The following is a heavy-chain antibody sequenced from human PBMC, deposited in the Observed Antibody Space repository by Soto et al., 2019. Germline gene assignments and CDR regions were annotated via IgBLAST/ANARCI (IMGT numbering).Heavy chain of an antibody. V-gene: IGHV1-69*13. Sequence: GASVKVSCKASGGTFSSYAISWVRQAPGQGLEWMGGIIPIFGTANYAQKFQGRVTITADESTSTAYMELSSLRSDDTAVYYCARVQIGPYYYDSSGHRLDAFDIWGQGTMVTVSS. CDR2: IIPIFGTA. J-gene: IGHJ3*02. CDR1: GGTFSSYA. D-gene: IGHD3-22*01. CDR3: ARVQIGPYYYDSSGHRLDAFDI.